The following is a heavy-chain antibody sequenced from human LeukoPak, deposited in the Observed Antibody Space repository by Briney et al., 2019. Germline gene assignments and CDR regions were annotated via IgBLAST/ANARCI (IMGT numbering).Heavy chain of an antibody. CDR1: GFTFSSYG. CDR2: ISGGGGST. D-gene: IGHD1-26*01. V-gene: IGHV3-23*01. J-gene: IGHJ4*02. CDR3: ANAYRGKYYYYDY. Sequence: GGSLRLSCAASGFTFSSYGMHWVRQAPGKGLEWVSAISGGGGSTNYADSVKGRFTISRDNSKNTLYLEINSLRAEDTAVYYCANAYRGKYYYYDYWGQGTLVTVSS.